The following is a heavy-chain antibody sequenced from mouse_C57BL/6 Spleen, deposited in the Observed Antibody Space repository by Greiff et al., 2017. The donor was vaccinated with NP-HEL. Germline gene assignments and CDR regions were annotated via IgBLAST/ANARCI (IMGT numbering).Heavy chain of an antibody. CDR3: AREDGSSYGWFAY. CDR2: INPSSGYT. CDR1: GYTFTSYW. D-gene: IGHD1-1*01. Sequence: AQLQQSGAELAKPGASVKLSCKASGYTFTSYWMHWVKQRPGQGLEWIGYINPSSGYTKYNQKFKDKATLTADKSSSTAYMQLSSLTYEDSAVYYCAREDGSSYGWFAYWGQGTLVTVSA. V-gene: IGHV1-7*01. J-gene: IGHJ3*01.